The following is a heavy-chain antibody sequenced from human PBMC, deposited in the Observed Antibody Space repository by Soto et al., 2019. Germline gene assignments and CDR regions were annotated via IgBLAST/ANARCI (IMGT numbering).Heavy chain of an antibody. CDR3: ASLWGWFGDY. V-gene: IGHV4-59*08. D-gene: IGHD3-10*01. J-gene: IGHJ4*02. CDR2: IYYSGST. CDR1: GGSISSYY. Sequence: QVQLQESGPGLVKPSETLSLTCTVSGGSISSYYWSWIRQPPGKGLEWIGYIYYSGSTNYNPSLKCRVTISVDTSKNQFSLKLSSVTAADAAVYYSASLWGWFGDYWGQGTLVTVSS.